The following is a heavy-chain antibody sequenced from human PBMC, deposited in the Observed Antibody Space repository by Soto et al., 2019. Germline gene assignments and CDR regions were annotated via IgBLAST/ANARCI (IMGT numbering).Heavy chain of an antibody. D-gene: IGHD3-16*01. CDR3: ARENGSTSYYYYYMDV. CDR1: GFTFSSYG. CDR2: IWYDGSNK. V-gene: IGHV3-33*01. J-gene: IGHJ6*03. Sequence: PGGSLRLSCAASGFTFSSYGMHWVRQAPGKGLEWVAVIWYDGSNKYYADSVKGRFTISRDNSKNTLYLQMNSLRAEDTAVYYCARENGSTSYYYYYMDVWGKGTTVTVSS.